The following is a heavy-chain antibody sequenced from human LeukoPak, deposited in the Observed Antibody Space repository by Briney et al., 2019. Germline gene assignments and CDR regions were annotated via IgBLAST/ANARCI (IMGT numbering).Heavy chain of an antibody. D-gene: IGHD4-11*01. CDR1: DGSISTYY. CDR3: ARAPRSYSYGMDV. V-gene: IGHV4-59*12. J-gene: IGHJ6*02. CDR2: IHYNGDT. Sequence: PSETLSLTCTVPDGSISTYYWSWIRQPPGKGLEWIGYIHYNGDTSYNPSLKSRVIISVDTSKNRFSLKLSSVTAADTAVYYCARAPRSYSYGMDVWGQGTTVTVSS.